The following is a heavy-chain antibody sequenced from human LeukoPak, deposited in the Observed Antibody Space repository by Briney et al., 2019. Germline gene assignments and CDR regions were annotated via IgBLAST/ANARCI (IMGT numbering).Heavy chain of an antibody. CDR1: GFTFDDYA. Sequence: GRSLRLSCAASGFTFDDYAMHWVRQAPGKGLEWVSGISWNSGSIGYADSVKGRFTISRDNAMNSLYLQMNSLRAEDTAVYYCARRGLPGYFDLWGRGTLVTVSS. V-gene: IGHV3-9*01. J-gene: IGHJ2*01. CDR2: ISWNSGSI. D-gene: IGHD3/OR15-3a*01. CDR3: ARRGLPGYFDL.